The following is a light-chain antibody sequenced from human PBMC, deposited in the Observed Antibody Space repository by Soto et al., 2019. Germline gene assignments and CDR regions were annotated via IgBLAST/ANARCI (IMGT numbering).Light chain of an antibody. J-gene: IGLJ1*01. V-gene: IGLV2-14*03. CDR2: DVA. CDR1: SSDVGGSNF. CDR3: VSYTSSTTDV. Sequence: QSVLTQPASVSDSPGQSITISCTGTSSDVGGSNFVSWYQQHPGKPPKLIIYDVANRPSGVSNRFSGSKSGSTASLIISRLQTEDEADYYCVSYTSSTTDVFGTGTQLTVL.